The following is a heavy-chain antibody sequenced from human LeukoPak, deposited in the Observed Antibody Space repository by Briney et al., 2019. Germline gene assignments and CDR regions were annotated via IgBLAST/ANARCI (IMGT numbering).Heavy chain of an antibody. CDR2: IYYSGTT. V-gene: IGHV4-59*12. CDR1: GGSISSYY. D-gene: IGHD6-13*01. J-gene: IGHJ5*02. CDR3: ARDVTTIAAAGRDWFDP. Sequence: PSETLSLTRTVSGGSISSYYWSWIRQPPGKGLEWIGYIYYSGTTNYNPSLKSRVTMSVDTSKNQFSLKLSSVTAADTAVYYCARDVTTIAAAGRDWFDPWGQGTLVTVSS.